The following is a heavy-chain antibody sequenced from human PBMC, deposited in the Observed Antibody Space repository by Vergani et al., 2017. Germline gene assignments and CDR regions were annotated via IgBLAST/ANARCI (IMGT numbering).Heavy chain of an antibody. Sequence: EVQLVPSGAEVKTPGDSLRISCKVSGYSFTSYWISWVRQMPGKGLEWMGRIDPSDSYTNYSPSFQGHVTISADKSISTAYLQWSSLKASDTAMYYCARHKLDNIDYWGQGTLVTVSS. CDR3: ARHKLDNIDY. CDR2: IDPSDSYT. D-gene: IGHD1-1*01. J-gene: IGHJ4*02. V-gene: IGHV5-10-1*03. CDR1: GYSFTSYW.